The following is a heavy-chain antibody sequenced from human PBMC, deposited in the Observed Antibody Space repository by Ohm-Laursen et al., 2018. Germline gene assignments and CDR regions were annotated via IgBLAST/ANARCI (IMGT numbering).Heavy chain of an antibody. D-gene: IGHD2-21*02. V-gene: IGHV4-39*01. CDR1: GGSISSSSYY. CDR2: IYYSGST. CDR3: ARHGGSVVTAIINWFDP. J-gene: IGHJ5*02. Sequence: SQTLSLTCTVSGGSISSSSYYWGWIRQPPGKGLEWIGSIYYSGSTYYNPSLKSRVTISVDTSKNQFSLKLSSVTAADTAVYYCARHGGSVVTAIINWFDPWGQGTLVTVSS.